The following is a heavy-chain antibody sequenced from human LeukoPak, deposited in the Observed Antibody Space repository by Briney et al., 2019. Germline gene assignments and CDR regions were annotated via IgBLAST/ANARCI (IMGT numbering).Heavy chain of an antibody. CDR3: ARDLNWDILTGFVDHDY. CDR1: GFTFSSYS. J-gene: IGHJ4*02. Sequence: GGSLRLSCAASGFTFSSYSMNWVRQAPGKGLEWVSSISSSSSYIYYADSVKGRFTISRDNAKNSLYLRMNSLRAEDTAVYYCARDLNWDILTGFVDHDYWGQGTLVTVSS. V-gene: IGHV3-21*01. D-gene: IGHD3-9*01. CDR2: ISSSSSYI.